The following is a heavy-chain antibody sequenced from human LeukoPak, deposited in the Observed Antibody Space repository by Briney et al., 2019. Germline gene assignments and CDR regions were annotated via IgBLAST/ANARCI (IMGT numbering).Heavy chain of an antibody. CDR1: GGSISSYY. V-gene: IGHV4-59*01. J-gene: IGHJ6*02. Sequence: SETLSLTCTVSGGSISSYYWSWIRQPPGKGLEWIGYIYYSGSTNYNPSLKSRVTISVDTSKNLFSLKLSSVTAADTAVYYCARDRGLRYFDWFPYYYGMDVWGQGTTVTVSS. D-gene: IGHD3-9*01. CDR2: IYYSGST. CDR3: ARDRGLRYFDWFPYYYGMDV.